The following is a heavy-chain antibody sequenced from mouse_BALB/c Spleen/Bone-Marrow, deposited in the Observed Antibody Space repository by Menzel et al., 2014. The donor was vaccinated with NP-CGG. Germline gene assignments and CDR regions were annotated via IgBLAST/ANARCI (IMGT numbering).Heavy chain of an antibody. D-gene: IGHD1-1*01. Sequence: VQLQESGAALVKPGASVKLSCKASGYTFTSYWMHWVKQRPGQGLEWIGEINPSNGRTNYNEKFKSMARLTVDKSASTAYMQLSSLTSEDSAVYYGAPYYYGSSYGFYWYFDVWGAGTTVTVFS. V-gene: IGHV1S81*02. CDR2: INPSNGRT. CDR3: APYYYGSSYGFYWYFDV. CDR1: GYTFTSYW. J-gene: IGHJ1*01.